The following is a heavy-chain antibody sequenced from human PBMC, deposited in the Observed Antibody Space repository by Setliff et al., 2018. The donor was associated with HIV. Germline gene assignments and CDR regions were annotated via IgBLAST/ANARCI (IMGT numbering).Heavy chain of an antibody. CDR2: IYTSGST. CDR1: GGSISSHY. D-gene: IGHD3-9*01. Sequence: PSETLSLTCTVSGGSISSHYWSWIRQPPGKGLEWIGHIYTSGSTNYNPSLKSRVTTSVDTSKNHFSLRLSSVTAADTAVYYCARRERYYDILTGRVSDGFDIWGQGTMVTVSS. CDR3: ARRERYYDILTGRVSDGFDI. J-gene: IGHJ3*02. V-gene: IGHV4-4*08.